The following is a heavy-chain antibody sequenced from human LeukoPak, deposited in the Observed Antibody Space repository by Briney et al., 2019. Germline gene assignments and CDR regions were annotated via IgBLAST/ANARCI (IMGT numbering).Heavy chain of an antibody. CDR2: ISGSGGST. CDR1: GFTFSRYA. Sequence: PGGSLRLSCAASGFTFSRYAMSWVRQAPGKGLEWVSAISGSGGSTYYADSVKGRFTISRDNSKNTLYLQMNSLRAEDTAVYYCAKTTSQYDFWSGYYPLPDYWGQGTLVTVSS. CDR3: AKTTSQYDFWSGYYPLPDY. D-gene: IGHD3-3*01. V-gene: IGHV3-23*01. J-gene: IGHJ4*02.